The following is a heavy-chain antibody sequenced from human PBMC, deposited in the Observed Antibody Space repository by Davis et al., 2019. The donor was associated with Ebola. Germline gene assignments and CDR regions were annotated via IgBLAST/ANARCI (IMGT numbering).Heavy chain of an antibody. CDR1: GGSISSGDYY. J-gene: IGHJ4*02. CDR3: ARLTITSAPDIVDY. Sequence: SETLSLTCTVSGGSISSGDYYWSWIRQPPGKGLEWIGYIYYSGSTYYNPSLKSRVTMSVDTSKNQFSLRLTSVTAADTAVYYCARLTITSAPDIVDYWGQGSLVLVSP. D-gene: IGHD1-14*01. CDR2: IYYSGST. V-gene: IGHV4-30-4*01.